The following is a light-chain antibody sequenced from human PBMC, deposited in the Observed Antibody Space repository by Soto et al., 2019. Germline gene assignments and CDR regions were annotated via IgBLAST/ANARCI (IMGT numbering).Light chain of an antibody. Sequence: IKMSQSPSTLSGSVGDRVTITCRASQTISSWLAWYQQKPGKAPKLLIYKASTLKSGVPSRFSGSGSGTEFTLTISSLQPDDFATYYCQHYNSYSEPFGQGTKVDIK. CDR2: KAS. V-gene: IGKV1-5*03. CDR3: QHYNSYSEP. CDR1: QTISSW. J-gene: IGKJ1*01.